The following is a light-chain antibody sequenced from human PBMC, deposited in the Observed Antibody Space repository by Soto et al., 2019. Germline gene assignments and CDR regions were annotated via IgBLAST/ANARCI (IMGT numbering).Light chain of an antibody. CDR1: SSDVDTYKY. CDR3: CSYAGSTTRVQ. V-gene: IGLV2-14*01. J-gene: IGLJ2*01. CDR2: EVS. Sequence: QSALTQPASVSGSPGQSITISCTGTSSDVDTYKYVSWYQQHPGKALKLMIYEVSYRPSGVSDRFSGSKSGNTASLTISGLQAEDEADYYCCSYAGSTTRVQFGGGTKVTVL.